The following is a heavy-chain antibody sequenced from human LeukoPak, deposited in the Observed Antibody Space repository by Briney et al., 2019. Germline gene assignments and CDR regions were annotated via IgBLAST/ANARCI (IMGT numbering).Heavy chain of an antibody. CDR2: IWYDGSNK. J-gene: IGHJ1*01. Sequence: GGSLRLSCAASGFTFGSYGMHWVRQAPGKGLEWVAVIWYDGSNKYYADSVKGRFTISRDNSKNTLYLQMNSLRAEDTAVYYCARDKNYGSGSYCQHWGQGTLVTVSS. CDR1: GFTFGSYG. D-gene: IGHD3-10*01. CDR3: ARDKNYGSGSYCQH. V-gene: IGHV3-33*01.